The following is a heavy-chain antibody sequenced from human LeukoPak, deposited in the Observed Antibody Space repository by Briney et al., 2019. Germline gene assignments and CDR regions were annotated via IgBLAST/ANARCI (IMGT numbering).Heavy chain of an antibody. Sequence: SETLSLTCAVYGGSFSGYYWSWIRQPPGKGLEWIGEINHSGSTNYNPSLKSRVTISVDTSKYQFSLKLSSVTAADTAVYYCARVRRFSSGCFDYWGQGTLVTVSS. CDR1: GGSFSGYY. J-gene: IGHJ4*02. V-gene: IGHV4-34*01. CDR3: ARVRRFSSGCFDY. D-gene: IGHD6-19*01. CDR2: INHSGST.